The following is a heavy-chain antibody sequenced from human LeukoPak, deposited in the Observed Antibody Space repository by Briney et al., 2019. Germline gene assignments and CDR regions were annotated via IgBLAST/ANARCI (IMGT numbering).Heavy chain of an antibody. Sequence: ASVKVSCKASGYTFTGYYMHWVRQAPGQGLEWMGWINPNSGGTNYAQKFQGRVTMTRDTSISTAYMELSRLRSDDTAVYYCASNAGSSSKVYYFDYWGQGTLVTVSS. CDR1: GYTFTGYY. D-gene: IGHD6-6*01. J-gene: IGHJ4*02. V-gene: IGHV1-2*02. CDR2: INPNSGGT. CDR3: ASNAGSSSKVYYFDY.